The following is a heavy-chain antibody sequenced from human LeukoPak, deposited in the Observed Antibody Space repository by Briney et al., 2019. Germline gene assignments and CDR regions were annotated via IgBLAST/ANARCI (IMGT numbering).Heavy chain of an antibody. CDR3: ARAAGAAGGQYFDY. V-gene: IGHV4-4*07. Sequence: SETLSLTCTVSGDSISGYYWSWVRQPAGQELEWIGRIYSSGDTRYNPSLRSRVNMSVDTSKNQLSLNLRPVTAADTAVYYCARAAGAAGGQYFDYWGQGTLVTVSS. CDR1: GDSISGYY. CDR2: IYSSGDT. J-gene: IGHJ4*02. D-gene: IGHD6-13*01.